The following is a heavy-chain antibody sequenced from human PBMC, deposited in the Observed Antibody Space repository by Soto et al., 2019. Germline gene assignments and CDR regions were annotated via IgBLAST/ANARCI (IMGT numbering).Heavy chain of an antibody. CDR2: VSAYNGNT. V-gene: IGHV1-18*01. J-gene: IGHJ4*02. D-gene: IGHD2-15*01. Sequence: ASVKPTSKASGYTFTSNCRSWVRQAHGQGLEWMGWVSAYNGNTNYAQKLQGRVTMTTDTSTSTAYMELRSLRSDDTAVYYCARDGNCSGGSCYIDYWGQGTLVTVSS. CDR1: GYTFTSNC. CDR3: ARDGNCSGGSCYIDY.